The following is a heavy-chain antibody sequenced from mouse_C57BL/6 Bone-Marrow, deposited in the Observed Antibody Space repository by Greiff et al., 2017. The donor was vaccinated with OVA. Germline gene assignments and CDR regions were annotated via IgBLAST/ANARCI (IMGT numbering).Heavy chain of an antibody. J-gene: IGHJ4*01. CDR1: GFSLTSYG. Sequence: VMLVESGPGLVQPSQSLSITCTVSGFSLTSYGVHWVRQSPGKGLEWLGVIWSGGSTDYNAAFISRLSISKDNSKSQVFFKMNSLQADDTAIYYCARKDPIYYYGSSGGAMDYWGQGTSVTVSS. CDR3: ARKDPIYYYGSSGGAMDY. V-gene: IGHV2-2*01. CDR2: IWSGGST. D-gene: IGHD1-1*01.